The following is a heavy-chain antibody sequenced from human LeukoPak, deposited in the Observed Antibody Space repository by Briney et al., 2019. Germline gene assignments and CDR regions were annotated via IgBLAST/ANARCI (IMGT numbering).Heavy chain of an antibody. Sequence: GGSLRLSCAASGFTFSNAWMSWVRQAPGKGMEWVGRIKSKTDGGTTDYAAPVKGRFTISRDDSKNTLYLQMNSRKTEDTAVYYCTTLTYYYDSSGYYSWGQGTLVTVSS. V-gene: IGHV3-15*01. CDR3: TTLTYYYDSSGYYS. CDR2: IKSKTDGGTT. J-gene: IGHJ4*02. D-gene: IGHD3-22*01. CDR1: GFTFSNAW.